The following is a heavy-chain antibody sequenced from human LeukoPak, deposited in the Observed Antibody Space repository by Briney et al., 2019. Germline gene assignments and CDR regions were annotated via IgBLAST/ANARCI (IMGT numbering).Heavy chain of an antibody. J-gene: IGHJ4*02. V-gene: IGHV1-18*01. Sequence: GASVKVSCKASGYTFTSYGISWVRQAPGQGLEWMGWISAYNGNTNYAQKLQGRVTMTTDTSTSTAYMELRSLRSDDTAVYYCARGGWSLDYDVLTGYYEDADTGGHSGFFDYWGQGTLVTVSS. D-gene: IGHD3-9*01. CDR3: ARGGWSLDYDVLTGYYEDADTGGHSGFFDY. CDR1: GYTFTSYG. CDR2: ISAYNGNT.